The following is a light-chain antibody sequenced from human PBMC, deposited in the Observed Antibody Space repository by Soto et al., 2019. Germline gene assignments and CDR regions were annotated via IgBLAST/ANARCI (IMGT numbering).Light chain of an antibody. J-gene: IGKJ1*01. CDR3: QQSYSIPWT. CDR1: QSISSY. V-gene: IGKV1-39*01. Sequence: DIQMTQSPSPLSASVGDRVTITCRASQSISSYLNWYQQKPGKAPNLLIYAASSLQSGVPSRFSGSGSGTDFTLTISSLQPEDFATYYCQQSYSIPWTFGPGTKVEIK. CDR2: AAS.